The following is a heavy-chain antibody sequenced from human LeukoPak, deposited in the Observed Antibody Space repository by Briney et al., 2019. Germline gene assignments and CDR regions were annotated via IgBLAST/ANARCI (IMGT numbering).Heavy chain of an antibody. Sequence: GGSLRLSCAASGFTFSSYGMSWVRQAPGKGLEWVSSISGSGGSTYYADSVKGRFTISRDNSNNTLYLQMNSLRAEDTAVYYCAKRRGLELLYYYYMDVWGKGTTVTVSS. J-gene: IGHJ6*03. CDR1: GFTFSSYG. D-gene: IGHD1-7*01. V-gene: IGHV3-23*01. CDR2: ISGSGGST. CDR3: AKRRGLELLYYYYMDV.